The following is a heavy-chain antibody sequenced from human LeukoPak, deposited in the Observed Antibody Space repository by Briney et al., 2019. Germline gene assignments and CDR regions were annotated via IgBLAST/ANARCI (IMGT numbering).Heavy chain of an antibody. V-gene: IGHV3-7*04. CDR3: TRVGYIDEGIDY. J-gene: IGHJ4*02. Sequence: GGSLRLSCAASGFTVGSNYMTWVRQAPGKGLEWVANIKQDGSKKSYVDSVKGRFTISRDNAKNSLYLQMNSLRAEDTAIYYCTRVGYIDEGIDYWGQGILVTVSS. CDR2: IKQDGSKK. CDR1: GFTVGSNY. D-gene: IGHD5-24*01.